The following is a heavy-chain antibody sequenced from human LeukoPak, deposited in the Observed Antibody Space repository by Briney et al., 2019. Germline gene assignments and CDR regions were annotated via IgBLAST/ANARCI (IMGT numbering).Heavy chain of an antibody. V-gene: IGHV4-34*01. CDR3: ARGDRSGWYGWAFDY. CDR2: INHSGST. CDR1: GGSFSGYY. D-gene: IGHD6-19*01. J-gene: IGHJ4*02. Sequence: SETLSLTCAVYGGSFSGYYWSWIRQPPGKGLEWIGEINHSGSTNYNPSLKSRVTISVDTSKNQFSLKLSSVTAADTAVYYCARGDRSGWYGWAFDYWGQGTLVTVSS.